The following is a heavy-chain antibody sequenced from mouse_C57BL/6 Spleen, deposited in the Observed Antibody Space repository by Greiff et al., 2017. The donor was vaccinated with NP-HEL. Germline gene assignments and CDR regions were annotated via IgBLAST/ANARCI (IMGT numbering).Heavy chain of an antibody. CDR2: IAPETGGT. D-gene: IGHD1-1*01. V-gene: IGHV1-15*01. CDR1: GYTFTDYE. J-gene: IGHJ4*01. Sequence: QVQLQQSGAELVRPGASVTLSCKASGYTFTDYEMHWVKQTPVNGLEWIGAIAPETGGTAYNQKLKGKAILTADKSSSTAYMELRSLTSEDSAVYYCTNYGSSPYYYAMDYWGQGTSVTVSS. CDR3: TNYGSSPYYYAMDY.